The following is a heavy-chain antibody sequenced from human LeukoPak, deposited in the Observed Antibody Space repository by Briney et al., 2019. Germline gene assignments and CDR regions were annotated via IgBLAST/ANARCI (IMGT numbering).Heavy chain of an antibody. V-gene: IGHV3-23*01. J-gene: IGHJ4*02. CDR2: ISGSGGST. Sequence: PGGSLRLSCAASGFTFSSYAMSWVRQAPGKGLEWVSAISGSGGSTYYADSVKGRFTISRDNAKNSLYLQMNSLRAEDTALYYCAKDINGYSGYEPDYWGQGTLVTVSS. CDR1: GFTFSSYA. CDR3: AKDINGYSGYEPDY. D-gene: IGHD5-12*01.